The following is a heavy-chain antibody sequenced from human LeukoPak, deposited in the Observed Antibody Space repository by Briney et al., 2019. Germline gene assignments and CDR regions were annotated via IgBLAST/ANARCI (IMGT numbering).Heavy chain of an antibody. CDR1: GYTFTGYY. Sequence: ASVKVSCKASGYTFTGYYMHWVRQAPGQGLEWMGWINPNSGGTNYAQKFQGRVTMTRDTSISTAYMELSRLRSDDTAVYDCAREQIQLWLQLYYYYGMDVWGQGTTVTVSS. D-gene: IGHD5-18*01. J-gene: IGHJ6*02. CDR2: INPNSGGT. V-gene: IGHV1-2*02. CDR3: AREQIQLWLQLYYYYGMDV.